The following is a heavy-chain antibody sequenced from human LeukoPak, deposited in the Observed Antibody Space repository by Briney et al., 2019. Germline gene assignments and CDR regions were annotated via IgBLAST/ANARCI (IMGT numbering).Heavy chain of an antibody. V-gene: IGHV3-33*01. CDR3: ARDRAMVWGKEWYFDF. Sequence: GGSLRLSCAASGFTFSNYGMHWVRQAPGKGLEWVTLIWYDGSEKWYADSVKGRFTISRDSAKKTLYLQMNSLRAEDTAVYFCARDRAMVWGKEWYFDFWGRGTLVTVSS. D-gene: IGHD3-10*01. J-gene: IGHJ2*01. CDR2: IWYDGSEK. CDR1: GFTFSNYG.